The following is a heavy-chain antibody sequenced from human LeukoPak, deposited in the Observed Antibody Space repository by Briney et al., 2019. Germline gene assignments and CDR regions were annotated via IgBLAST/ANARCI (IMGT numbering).Heavy chain of an antibody. CDR1: GYTFTSYG. CDR2: ISAYNGNT. V-gene: IGHV1-18*01. D-gene: IGHD2-2*01. CDR3: ARGVPRNWFDA. J-gene: IGHJ5*02. Sequence: ASVTVSCKASGYTFTSYGISWLRQAPGQGLEWMGWISAYNGNTNYAQKLQGRVTITKDTSTSTAYMQLRSLRSDDTAVYYCARGVPRNWFDAGGQGTLVTVSA.